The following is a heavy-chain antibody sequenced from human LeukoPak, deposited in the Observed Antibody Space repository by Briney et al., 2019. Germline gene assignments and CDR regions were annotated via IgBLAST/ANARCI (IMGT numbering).Heavy chain of an antibody. J-gene: IGHJ4*02. D-gene: IGHD3-3*01. V-gene: IGHV1-8*01. CDR1: GYTFTSYD. CDR2: MNPNSGNT. Sequence: ASVKVSCKASGYTFTSYDINWVRQATGQGLEWMGWMNPNSGNTGYAQKFQGRVTMTRNTSISTAYMEPSSLRSEDTAVYYCARGRMEWLIPFDYWGQGTLVTVSS. CDR3: ARGRMEWLIPFDY.